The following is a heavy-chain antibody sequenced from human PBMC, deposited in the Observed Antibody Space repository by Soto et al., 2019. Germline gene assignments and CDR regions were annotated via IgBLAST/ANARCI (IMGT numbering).Heavy chain of an antibody. V-gene: IGHV4-59*08. Sequence: SSETLSLTCTVSGSSINNYYWRWIRQPPGKGLEWIGYTHYSGSTNYNPSLKSRVTISVDTSKNQFSLKLSPVTAADTAVYYCARLSGSGWYTLGYWGQGTLVTVS. CDR1: GSSINNYY. CDR2: THYSGST. CDR3: ARLSGSGWYTLGY. D-gene: IGHD6-19*01. J-gene: IGHJ4*02.